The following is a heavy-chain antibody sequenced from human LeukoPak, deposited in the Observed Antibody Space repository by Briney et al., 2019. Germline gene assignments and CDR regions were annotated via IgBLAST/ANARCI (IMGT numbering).Heavy chain of an antibody. CDR3: ARDRAAADLDY. V-gene: IGHV3-33*01. J-gene: IGHJ4*02. CDR1: GFTFSSYG. CDR2: IWYDGSNK. D-gene: IGHD6-13*01. Sequence: GGSLRLSCAASGFTFSSYGMHWVRQAPGKGLEWVAVIWYDGSNKFYADSVKGRFTISRDNSKNTLYLQMNSLRAEDTAVYYCARDRAAADLDYWDQGTLVTVSS.